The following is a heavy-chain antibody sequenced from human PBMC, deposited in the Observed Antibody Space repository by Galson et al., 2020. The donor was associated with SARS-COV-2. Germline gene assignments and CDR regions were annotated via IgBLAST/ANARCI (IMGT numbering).Heavy chain of an antibody. V-gene: IGHV3-30*04. Sequence: GGSLRLSCAASGFTFSSYAMHWVRQAPGKGLEWVAVISYDGSNKYYADSVMGRFTISRDNSKNTLYLQMNSLRAEDTAVYYCARGYSGSYYPPIDYWGQGTLVTVSS. CDR3: ARGYSGSYYPPIDY. CDR1: GFTFSSYA. CDR2: ISYDGSNK. D-gene: IGHD1-26*01. J-gene: IGHJ4*02.